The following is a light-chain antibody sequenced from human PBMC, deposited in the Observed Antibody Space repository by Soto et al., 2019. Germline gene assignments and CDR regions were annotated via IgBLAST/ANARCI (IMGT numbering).Light chain of an antibody. V-gene: IGKV1-33*01. J-gene: IGKJ4*01. CDR1: QDIRNC. CDR3: QQYDNLSALS. CDR2: DAT. Sequence: DIQMTQSPSSLSASVGDRVTITCHAIQDIRNCLNWYQQKPGKAPELLIYDATNLLTGVPSRFSGSGFGTDFTFTISSLQPEDFATYYCQQYDNLSALSFGGGTKVDIK.